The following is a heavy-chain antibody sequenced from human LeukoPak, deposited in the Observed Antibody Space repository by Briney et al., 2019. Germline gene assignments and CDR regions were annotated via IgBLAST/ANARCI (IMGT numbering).Heavy chain of an antibody. D-gene: IGHD2-15*01. CDR2: INQDGSEK. Sequence: GARRLSCAASGFTFSNYWMSWVRQAPGKGLEWVANINQDGSEKFYVDSVKGRFTISRDNAKSSLFLQMNSLRAEDTAVYYCAKVAGFWFDPWGQGTLVTVSS. J-gene: IGHJ5*02. CDR1: GFTFSNYW. CDR3: AKVAGFWFDP. V-gene: IGHV3-7*01.